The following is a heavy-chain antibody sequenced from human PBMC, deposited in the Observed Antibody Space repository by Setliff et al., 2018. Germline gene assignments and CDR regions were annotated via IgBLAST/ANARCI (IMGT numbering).Heavy chain of an antibody. V-gene: IGHV4-38-2*01. D-gene: IGHD2-15*01. CDR3: GRHPKRFCRGVSCYPLHLDY. J-gene: IGHJ4*02. CDR2: IFNNGNT. CDR1: GFSLSNGYY. Sequence: PSETLSRTCGVSGFSLSNGYYWGWIRQPPGKGLEWIGSIFNNGNTYYNPSLNSRVTISSDTSKNELSLKLTSVTAADTAMYFCGRHPKRFCRGVSCYPLHLDYWGQGIQVTVSS.